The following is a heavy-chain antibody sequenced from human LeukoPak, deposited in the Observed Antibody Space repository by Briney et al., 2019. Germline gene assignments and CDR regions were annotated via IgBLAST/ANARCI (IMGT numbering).Heavy chain of an antibody. D-gene: IGHD4-17*01. CDR1: GGSISSSSYY. J-gene: IGHJ3*02. CDR2: IYYSGST. Sequence: SETLSLTCTVSGGSISSSSYYWGWIRQPPGKGLEWIGSIYYSGSTNYNPSLKSRVTISVDTSKNQFSLKLSSVTAADTAVYYCARDRGLTVTTAFDIWGQGTMVTVSS. V-gene: IGHV4-39*07. CDR3: ARDRGLTVTTAFDI.